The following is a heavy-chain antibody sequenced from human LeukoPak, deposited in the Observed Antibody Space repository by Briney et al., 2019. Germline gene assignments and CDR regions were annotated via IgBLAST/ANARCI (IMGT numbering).Heavy chain of an antibody. D-gene: IGHD3-22*01. J-gene: IGHJ4*02. CDR3: AKDFYYYDSSGYYSGFDY. CDR1: GFTFSNYA. CDR2: ISGSGGST. V-gene: IGHV3-23*01. Sequence: PGGSLRLSCAASGFTFSNYAMAWVRQAPGKGLEWVSAISGSGGSTYYADSVKGRFTISRDNSKNTLYLQMNSLRAEDTAVYYCAKDFYYYDSSGYYSGFDYWGQGTLVTVSS.